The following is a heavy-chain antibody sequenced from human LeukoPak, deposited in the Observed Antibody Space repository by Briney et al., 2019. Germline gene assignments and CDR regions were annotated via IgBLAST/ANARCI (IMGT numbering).Heavy chain of an antibody. V-gene: IGHV4-4*09. Sequence: PSETLSLTCSVSGGSINNYWWSWIRQPPGKGLEWIGYIYRGETSNYNPSLKSRVIISRDTSKNQFSLELTSVTAADTAIYYCAKRIIEARENGDSNWLDPWGQGTLVTVSS. CDR3: AKRIIEARENGDSNWLDP. CDR1: GGSINNYW. CDR2: IYRGETS. J-gene: IGHJ5*01. D-gene: IGHD4-17*01.